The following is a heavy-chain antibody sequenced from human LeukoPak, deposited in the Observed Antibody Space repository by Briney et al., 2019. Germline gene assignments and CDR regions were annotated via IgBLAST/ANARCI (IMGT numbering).Heavy chain of an antibody. CDR2: ISYDGSNK. CDR1: GFTFSSYA. CDR3: ASGYSYSAFDI. V-gene: IGHV3-30*04. J-gene: IGHJ3*02. Sequence: PGGSLRLSCAASGFTFSSYAMHWVRQAPGKGLEWVAVISYDGSNKYYADSVEGRFTISRDNSKNTLYLQMNSLRAEDTAVYYCASGYSYSAFDIWGQGTMVTVSS. D-gene: IGHD5-18*01.